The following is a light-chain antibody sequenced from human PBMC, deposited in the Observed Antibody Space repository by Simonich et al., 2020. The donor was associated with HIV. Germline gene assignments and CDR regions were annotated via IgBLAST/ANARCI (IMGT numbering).Light chain of an antibody. Sequence: NFMLTQPHSVSESPGKTVTISCTRSSGSIATYYVQWYQQRPGSSPTTVIYENNQRPSGVPARFSGSIDSSSNSASLTISGLKTEDEADYYCQSYDSSNVVFGGGTKLTVL. CDR3: QSYDSSNVV. J-gene: IGLJ2*01. CDR1: SGSIATYY. V-gene: IGLV6-57*01. CDR2: ENN.